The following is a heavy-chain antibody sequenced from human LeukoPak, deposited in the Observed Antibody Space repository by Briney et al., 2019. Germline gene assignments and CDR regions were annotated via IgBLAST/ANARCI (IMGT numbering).Heavy chain of an antibody. CDR3: AREVAVAGPLDY. V-gene: IGHV6-1*01. Sequence: SQTLSLTCAISGDSVSSNSGAWNWMRQSPSRGLEWLGRTYYRSNWYNDYAVSVKSRITINPDTSKSQFSLQLNSVTPEDTAVYYCAREVAVAGPLDYWGQGTLVTVSS. CDR1: GDSVSSNSGA. J-gene: IGHJ4*02. D-gene: IGHD6-19*01. CDR2: TYYRSNWYN.